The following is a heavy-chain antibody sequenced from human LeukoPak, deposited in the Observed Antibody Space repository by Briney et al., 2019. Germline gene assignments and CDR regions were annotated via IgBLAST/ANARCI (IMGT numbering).Heavy chain of an antibody. V-gene: IGHV3-21*01. CDR1: GFTFSSYS. J-gene: IGHJ4*02. Sequence: GGSLRLSCAASGFTFSSYSMNWVRQAPGKGLEWVSCISSSSYIYYADSVKGRFTISRDNAKNSLYLQMNSLRTEDTAVYYCARAHNWKYGTFDYWGQGTLVTVSS. D-gene: IGHD1-7*01. CDR3: ARAHNWKYGTFDY. CDR2: ISSSSYI.